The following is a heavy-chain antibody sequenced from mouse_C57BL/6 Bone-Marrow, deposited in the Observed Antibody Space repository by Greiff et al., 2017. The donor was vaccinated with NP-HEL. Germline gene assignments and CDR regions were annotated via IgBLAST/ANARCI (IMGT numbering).Heavy chain of an antibody. D-gene: IGHD2-1*01. CDR1: GYTFTSYG. CDR3: AKEAYGNHWYFDV. CDR2: IYPRSGNT. Sequence: QVQLQQPGAELVKPGASVTLSCKASGYTFTSYGISWVKQRTGQGLEWIGEIYPRSGNTYYNEKFKGKATLTADKSSSTAYMELRSLTSEDSAVYFCAKEAYGNHWYFDVWGTGTTVTVSS. V-gene: IGHV1-81*01. J-gene: IGHJ1*03.